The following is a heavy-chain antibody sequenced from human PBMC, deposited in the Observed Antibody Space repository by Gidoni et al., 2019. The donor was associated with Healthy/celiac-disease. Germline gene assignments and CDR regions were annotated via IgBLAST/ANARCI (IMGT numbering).Heavy chain of an antibody. D-gene: IGHD3-3*01. Sequence: EVQLVESGGGLVKPGGSLRLSCAASGFTFSSYSMNWVRQAPGKGLEWVSSISSSSSYIFYADSVKGRFTISRDNAKNSLYLQMNSLRAEDTAVYYCARVLPSVDFWGGYSLGYYYMDVWGKGTTVTVSS. CDR1: GFTFSSYS. CDR3: ARVLPSVDFWGGYSLGYYYMDV. CDR2: ISSSSSYI. J-gene: IGHJ6*03. V-gene: IGHV3-21*01.